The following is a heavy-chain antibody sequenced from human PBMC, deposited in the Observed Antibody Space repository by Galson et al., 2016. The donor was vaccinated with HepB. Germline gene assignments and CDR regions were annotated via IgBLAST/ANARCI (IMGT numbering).Heavy chain of an antibody. J-gene: IGHJ6*02. V-gene: IGHV3-74*01. CDR1: GFTFSSYW. Sequence: SLRLSCAASGFTFSSYWMHWVRQAPGKGLVWVSRLSPDGRSAAYADSVQGRFTISRDNAKNTLYLQMNSLRAEDTAVYSCASGVEMASILVDVWDQGTTVTVSS. CDR2: LSPDGRSA. CDR3: ASGVEMASILVDV. D-gene: IGHD5-24*01.